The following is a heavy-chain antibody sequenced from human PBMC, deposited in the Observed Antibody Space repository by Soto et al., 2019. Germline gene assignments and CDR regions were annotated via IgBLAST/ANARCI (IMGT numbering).Heavy chain of an antibody. J-gene: IGHJ6*02. Sequence: PGGSLRHSCAASGLNFIPYWMSWVRQAPGKKLEWVANIKPDGSEKYYVDSVRGRFTISRDNAKKSLFLQMNTLRAEDTAVYYCAREAGFSGDYSYGMDVWGQGTTVTVSS. D-gene: IGHD6-19*01. CDR2: IKPDGSEK. CDR1: GLNFIPYW. V-gene: IGHV3-7*04. CDR3: AREAGFSGDYSYGMDV.